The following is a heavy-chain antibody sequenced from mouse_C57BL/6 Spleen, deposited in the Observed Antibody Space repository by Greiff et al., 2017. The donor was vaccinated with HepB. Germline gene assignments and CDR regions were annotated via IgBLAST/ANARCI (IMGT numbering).Heavy chain of an antibody. D-gene: IGHD2-1*01. J-gene: IGHJ3*01. CDR2: IYPRDGST. CDR1: GYTFTSYD. V-gene: IGHV1-85*01. Sequence: QVQLQQSGPELVKPGASVKLSCKASGYTFTSYDINWVKQRPGQGLEWIGWIYPRDGSTKYNEKFKGKATLTVDTSSSTASMKLNSLTSEDSAVYFCAKHGNYLKFAYWGQGTLVTVSA. CDR3: AKHGNYLKFAY.